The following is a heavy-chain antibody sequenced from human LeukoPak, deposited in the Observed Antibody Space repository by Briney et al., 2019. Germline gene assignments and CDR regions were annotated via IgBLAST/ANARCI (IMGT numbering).Heavy chain of an antibody. CDR2: IWYDGSNK. V-gene: IGHV3-33*01. D-gene: IGHD4-17*01. CDR1: GFTFISYG. J-gene: IGHJ4*02. Sequence: GGSLRLSCAAPGFTFISYGMHWVRQAPGKGLEWVAVIWYDGSNKYYADSVKGRFTISRDNSKDTLYLQMNSLRAEDTAVYYCARAAYGDYDNFDWGDQETLVTVSS. CDR3: ARAAYGDYDNFDW.